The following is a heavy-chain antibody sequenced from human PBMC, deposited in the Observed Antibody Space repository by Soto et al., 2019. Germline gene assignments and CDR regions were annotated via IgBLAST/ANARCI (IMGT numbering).Heavy chain of an antibody. D-gene: IGHD3-10*01. V-gene: IGHV3-23*01. J-gene: IGHJ5*02. CDR1: GFSFSSYA. CDR2: ISGSGGT. Sequence: EVQLLESGGGLVQPGGSLRLSYAASGFSFSSYAMSWVRQAPGKGLEWVSVISGSGGTDYADSVKGRFTISRDNSKSTLYLRMNNLRADDTAVYYCAKGASYGSRSYPLDPWGQGTLVTVSS. CDR3: AKGASYGSRSYPLDP.